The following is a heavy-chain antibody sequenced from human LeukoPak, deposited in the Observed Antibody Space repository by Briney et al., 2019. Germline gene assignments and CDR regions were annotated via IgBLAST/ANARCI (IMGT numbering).Heavy chain of an antibody. D-gene: IGHD3-22*01. CDR3: AKFRYHSNDNNYLDFNY. Sequence: PGGSLRLSCAASGFTFSSYAMSWVRQAPGKGLEWVSAISGSGGSTYYADSVKGRFTISRDNSKNTLDLQMNSLKVEDTAVYYCAKFRYHSNDNNYLDFNYWGQGTLVTVSS. CDR1: GFTFSSYA. J-gene: IGHJ4*02. V-gene: IGHV3-23*01. CDR2: ISGSGGST.